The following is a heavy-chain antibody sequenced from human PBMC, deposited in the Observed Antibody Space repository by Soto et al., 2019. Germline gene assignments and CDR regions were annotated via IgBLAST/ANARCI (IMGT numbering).Heavy chain of an antibody. CDR2: ISYDASNK. J-gene: IGHJ4*02. CDR1: GFTFSSYA. D-gene: IGHD5-18*01. V-gene: IGHV3-30-3*01. CDR3: ARGYSSSSAAFDY. Sequence: HPGGSLRLSCAASGFTFSSYAIHWVRQAPGKGLEWVAIISYDASNKYYADSVKGRFTISRDNSKNTLYLQMNSLRTEDTAVYYCARGYSSSSAAFDYWGQGTLVTVSS.